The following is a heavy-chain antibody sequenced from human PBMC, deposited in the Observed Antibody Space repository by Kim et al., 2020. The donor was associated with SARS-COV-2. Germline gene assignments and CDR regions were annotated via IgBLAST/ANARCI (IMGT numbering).Heavy chain of an antibody. CDR3: ARAFKARLYYYYGMDV. Sequence: SETLSLTCAVYGVSFSGYYWSWIRQPPGKGLEGIGEINHSGSTNYNPSLKSRVTISVDTSKNQFSLKLSSVTAADTAVYYCARAFKARLYYYYGMDVWGQGTTVTVSS. CDR2: INHSGST. D-gene: IGHD6-6*01. V-gene: IGHV4-34*01. J-gene: IGHJ6*02. CDR1: GVSFSGYY.